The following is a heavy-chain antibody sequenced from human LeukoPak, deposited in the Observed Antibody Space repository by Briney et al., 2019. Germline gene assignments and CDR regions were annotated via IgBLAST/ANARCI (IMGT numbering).Heavy chain of an antibody. CDR3: AKVYDYGDYGGPSPVDY. Sequence: PGGSLRLSCAASGFTFSSYAMHWVRQAPGKGLEWVAVISYDGSNKYYADSVKGRFTISRDNSKNTLYLQMDSLRAEDTAVYYCAKVYDYGDYGGPSPVDYWGQGTLVTVSS. D-gene: IGHD4-17*01. CDR2: ISYDGSNK. V-gene: IGHV3-30-3*01. J-gene: IGHJ4*02. CDR1: GFTFSSYA.